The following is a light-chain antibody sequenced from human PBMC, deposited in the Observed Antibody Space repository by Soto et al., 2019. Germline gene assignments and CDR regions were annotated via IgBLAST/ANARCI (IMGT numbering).Light chain of an antibody. CDR1: QSVAGTA. CDR2: AAS. V-gene: IGKV3D-20*02. Sequence: EIVMTQSPATLSVSPGERATLSFRASQSVAGTALAWYPQKPGQAPRPLIYAASNRATGILDRFSGSGSGTDLTLTISSLQPEDSATYFGLQHSSYPRTFGQGTKVDIK. J-gene: IGKJ1*01. CDR3: LQHSSYPRT.